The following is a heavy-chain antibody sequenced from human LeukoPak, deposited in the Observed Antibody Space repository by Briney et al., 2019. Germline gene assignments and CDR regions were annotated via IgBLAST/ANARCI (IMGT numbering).Heavy chain of an antibody. V-gene: IGHV4-59*08. J-gene: IGHJ4*02. Sequence: SETLSLTCTVSGGSISSYYWSWLRQPPGKGLEWIGFISYSGIANYNPSLKSRVTILLDASKNQFSLKLSSVTAADTAVYSCARAGGGYSYGFYPLDFWGQGTLVTVSS. CDR3: ARAGGGYSYGFYPLDF. CDR2: ISYSGIA. D-gene: IGHD5-18*01. CDR1: GGSISSYY.